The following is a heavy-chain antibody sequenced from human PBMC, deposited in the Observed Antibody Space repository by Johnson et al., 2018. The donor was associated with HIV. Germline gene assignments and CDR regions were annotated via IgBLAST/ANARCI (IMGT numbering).Heavy chain of an antibody. CDR3: TSEGAFYDAFDI. CDR2: IKSKTDGGTT. CDR1: GFTFSRYW. V-gene: IGHV3-15*01. Sequence: VQLVESGGGLVQPGGSLRLSCAASGFTFSRYWMTWVRQAPGKGLEWVGRIKSKTDGGTTDYAAPVKGRFTISRDDSKDTLYLQINSLKTEDTAVYYCTSEGAFYDAFDIWGQGAMVTVSS. D-gene: IGHD3-16*01. J-gene: IGHJ3*02.